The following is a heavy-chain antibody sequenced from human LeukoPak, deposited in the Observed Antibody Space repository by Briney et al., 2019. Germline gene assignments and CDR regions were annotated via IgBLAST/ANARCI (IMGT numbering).Heavy chain of an antibody. V-gene: IGHV3-9*03. CDR1: GFTFADYA. CDR3: AKGAGYDFWSGSLDP. CDR2: ISWNSGSI. J-gene: IGHJ5*02. Sequence: SGGSLRLSCAASGFTFADYAMHWVRQAPGKGLEWVSGISWNSGSIGYADSVKGRFTISRDNAKNSLYLQMNSLRAEDMALYYCAKGAGYDFWSGSLDPWGQGTLVTVSS. D-gene: IGHD3-3*01.